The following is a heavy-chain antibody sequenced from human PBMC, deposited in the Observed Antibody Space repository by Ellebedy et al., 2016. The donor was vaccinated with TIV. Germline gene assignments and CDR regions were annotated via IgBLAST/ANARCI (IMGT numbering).Heavy chain of an antibody. V-gene: IGHV4-4*07. CDR3: ARGREGGVYFDH. CDR1: GGSIRIYY. J-gene: IGHJ4*02. Sequence: MPSETLSLTCAVSGGSIRIYYWTWIRQPPGKGLEWIGHFYSDGTTNYNPSLKSRVSMSLDTSKNQFSLKLSSVTAADTAVYYCARGREGGVYFDHWGQGTLVTVSS. D-gene: IGHD3-16*01. CDR2: FYSDGTT.